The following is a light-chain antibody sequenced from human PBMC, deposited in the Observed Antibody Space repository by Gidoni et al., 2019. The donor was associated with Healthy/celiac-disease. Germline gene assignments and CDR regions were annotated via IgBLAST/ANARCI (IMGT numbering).Light chain of an antibody. Sequence: DIQMTQSPSSLSASVGDRVTITCQASQDISNYLNWYQQKPGKAPQLLIYDASNLETGVPSRFSGSGSGTDFTFTISSLHPEDIATYYCQQYDNLPRSFGQGTKLEIK. CDR2: DAS. J-gene: IGKJ2*04. CDR3: QQYDNLPRS. V-gene: IGKV1-33*01. CDR1: QDISNY.